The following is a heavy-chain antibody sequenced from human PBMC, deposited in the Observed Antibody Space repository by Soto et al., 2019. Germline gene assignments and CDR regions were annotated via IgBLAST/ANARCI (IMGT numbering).Heavy chain of an antibody. V-gene: IGHV4-30-4*01. Sequence: SVTLSLTCSVADGSSYGSDDYWTWIRRPAGKGLEWIGFISYSGSTYSSPSLRGRATMSLDASKKQFSLRLTSMTAADTAVYYCAGDRRRLWFLEVQPHYGMDVWGQGTTVTVSS. CDR1: DGSSYGSDDY. CDR2: ISYSGST. D-gene: IGHD3-10*01. CDR3: AGDRRRLWFLEVQPHYGMDV. J-gene: IGHJ6*02.